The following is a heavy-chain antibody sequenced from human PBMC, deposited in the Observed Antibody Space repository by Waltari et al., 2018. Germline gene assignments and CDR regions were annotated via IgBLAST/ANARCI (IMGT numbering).Heavy chain of an antibody. CDR2: IYHSGRP. V-gene: IGHV4-38-2*01. CDR1: GYSISSGYY. D-gene: IGHD1-26*01. Sequence: QVQLQESGPGLVKPSETLSLTCAVSGYSISSGYYWGWIRQPPGKGLEWIGSIYHSGRPYYTRSLKGRFTISVETSKTQFPLRLSSVTAADTAVYYCARTSGGELVYWGQGTLVTVSS. CDR3: ARTSGGELVY. J-gene: IGHJ4*02.